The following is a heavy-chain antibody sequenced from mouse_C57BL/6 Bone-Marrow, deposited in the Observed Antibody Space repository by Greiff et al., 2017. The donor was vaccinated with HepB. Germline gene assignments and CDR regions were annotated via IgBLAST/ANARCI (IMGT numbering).Heavy chain of an antibody. J-gene: IGHJ3*01. CDR3: AAYGNYEGFAY. CDR1: GYTFTSYW. D-gene: IGHD2-1*01. V-gene: IGHV1-52*01. CDR2: IDPSDSET. Sequence: QVQLQQPGAELVRPGSSVKLSCKASGYTFTSYWMHWVKQRPIQGLEWIGNIDPSDSETHYNQKFKDKGTLTVDKSSSTAYMQLSSLTSEDSAVYYWAAYGNYEGFAYWGQGTLVTVSA.